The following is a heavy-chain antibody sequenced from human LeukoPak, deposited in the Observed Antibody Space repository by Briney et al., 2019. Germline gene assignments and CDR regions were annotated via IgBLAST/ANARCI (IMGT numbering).Heavy chain of an antibody. Sequence: SETLSLTCTVSGGSISSYYWSWIRQPAGKGLEWIGRIYTSGSTNYNPSLKSRVTMSVDTSKNQFSLKLSSVTAADTAAYYCARDRGYSYVPNDDAFDIWGQGTMVTVSS. CDR3: ARDRGYSYVPNDDAFDI. J-gene: IGHJ3*02. V-gene: IGHV4-4*07. D-gene: IGHD5-18*01. CDR2: IYTSGST. CDR1: GGSISSYY.